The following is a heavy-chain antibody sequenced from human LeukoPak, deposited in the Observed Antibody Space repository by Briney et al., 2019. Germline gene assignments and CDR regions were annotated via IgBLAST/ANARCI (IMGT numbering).Heavy chain of an antibody. J-gene: IGHJ4*02. CDR2: IYYSGST. D-gene: IGHD3-3*01. Sequence: SETLSLTCAVYGGSFSGYYWSWIRQHPGKGLEWIGYIYYSGSTYYNPSLKSRVTISVDTSKNQFSLKLSSVTAADTAVYYCARITIFGVSYYYFDYWGQGTLVTVSS. CDR3: ARITIFGVSYYYFDY. CDR1: GGSFSGYY. V-gene: IGHV4-31*11.